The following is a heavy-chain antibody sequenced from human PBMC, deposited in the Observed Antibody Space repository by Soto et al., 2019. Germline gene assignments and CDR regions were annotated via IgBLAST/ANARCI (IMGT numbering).Heavy chain of an antibody. CDR1: GYTFTGHY. CDR3: GRGRSGQIVVFY. Sequence: ASVKVSCKTSGYTFTGHYIHWVRQAPQQGPEWVGEIGPESGATRYAQKFRGRVTMTMDTSITTVYMELKNLSPDDTAVYYCGRGRSGQIVVFYWDQGTPVTVSS. D-gene: IGHD1-26*01. V-gene: IGHV1-2*02. J-gene: IGHJ4*02. CDR2: IGPESGAT.